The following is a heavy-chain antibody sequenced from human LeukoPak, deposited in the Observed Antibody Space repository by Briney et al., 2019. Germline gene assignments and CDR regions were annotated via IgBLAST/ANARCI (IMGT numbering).Heavy chain of an antibody. D-gene: IGHD4-11*01. CDR1: GYTFNRYY. CDR2: INPSGGST. J-gene: IGHJ3*02. CDR3: ASTSTTPTVPKRGHAFDI. V-gene: IGHV1-46*02. Sequence: WASVKVSWKASGYTFNRYYMHWVRQAPGQGLEGMGIINPSGGSTSYAQKFQGRVTMTRDMSTSTVYMELSSLRSEDTAVYYCASTSTTPTVPKRGHAFDIWGQGTMVTVSS.